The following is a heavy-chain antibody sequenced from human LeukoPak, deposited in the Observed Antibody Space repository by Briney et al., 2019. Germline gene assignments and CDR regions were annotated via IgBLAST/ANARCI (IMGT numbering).Heavy chain of an antibody. CDR1: GVSISSFY. J-gene: IGHJ3*02. CDR2: ISYSGIT. CDR3: ARHSSDDVFDI. V-gene: IGHV4-59*01. Sequence: SETLSLTRTVSGVSISSFYWSWIRQPPGRGLEWIGYISYSGITNYNPSLKSRVTISIDTSKNQFSLKLSSVTAADTAVYYCARHSSDDVFDIWGQGTMVTVSS.